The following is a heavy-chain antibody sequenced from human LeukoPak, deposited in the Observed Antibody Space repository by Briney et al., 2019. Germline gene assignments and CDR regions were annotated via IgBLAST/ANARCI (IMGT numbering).Heavy chain of an antibody. D-gene: IGHD3-3*01. V-gene: IGHV3-23*01. CDR1: GFTFSSYA. CDR3: ARDPSFGAIFGVVISYYFDY. Sequence: GGSLRLSCAASGFTFSSYAMSWVRQAPGKGLEWVSAISGSGGSTYYADSVKGRFTISRDNSKNTLYLQMNSLRAEDTAVYYCARDPSFGAIFGVVISYYFDYWGQGTLVTVSS. CDR2: ISGSGGST. J-gene: IGHJ4*02.